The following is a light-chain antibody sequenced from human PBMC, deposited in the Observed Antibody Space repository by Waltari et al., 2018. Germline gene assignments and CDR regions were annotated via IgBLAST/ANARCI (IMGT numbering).Light chain of an antibody. V-gene: IGLV2-14*03. Sequence: QSGLTQPASVSGSPGPAITISCPGTGRDLGSFNYVSWYPQHPGKPPQLPVYDVPFRPSGVSDRVSAAKSGNTASLTSSGLRAEDEGYYYCSSYRHSNNLVFGGGTTLTVL. CDR1: GRDLGSFNY. J-gene: IGLJ3*02. CDR3: SSYRHSNNLV. CDR2: DVP.